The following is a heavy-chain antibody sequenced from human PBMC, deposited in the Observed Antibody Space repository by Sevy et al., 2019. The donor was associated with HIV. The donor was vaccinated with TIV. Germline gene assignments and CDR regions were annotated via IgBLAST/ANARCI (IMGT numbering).Heavy chain of an antibody. D-gene: IGHD6-13*01. CDR3: ARSPPGIAAAVSEMDV. Sequence: GGSLRLSCAASGFTFSSYGMHWVRQAPGKGLEWVAVIWYDGSNKYYADSVKGRFTISRDNSKNTLYLQMNSLRAEDTAVYYCARSPPGIAAAVSEMDVWGKGTTVTVSS. V-gene: IGHV3-33*01. CDR1: GFTFSSYG. CDR2: IWYDGSNK. J-gene: IGHJ6*04.